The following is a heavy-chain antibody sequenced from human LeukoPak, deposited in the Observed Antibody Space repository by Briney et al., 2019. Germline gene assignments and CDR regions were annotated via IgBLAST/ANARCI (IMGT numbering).Heavy chain of an antibody. Sequence: GGSLRLSCAVSGFTFSSYSLNWVRQAPGKGLEWVSHISSSGSTIYYADSVKGRFTISRDTAKNSLYLQMNSLRDEDTAVYYCARAGGSSSWYTDYWGQGTLVTVSS. D-gene: IGHD6-13*01. CDR1: GFTFSSYS. CDR2: ISSSGSTI. V-gene: IGHV3-48*02. J-gene: IGHJ4*02. CDR3: ARAGGSSSWYTDY.